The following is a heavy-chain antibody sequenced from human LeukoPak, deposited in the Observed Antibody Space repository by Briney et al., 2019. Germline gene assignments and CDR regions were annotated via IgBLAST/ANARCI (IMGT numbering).Heavy chain of an antibody. CDR1: GFTFSSYG. Sequence: PGGSLRLSCGASGFTFSSYGMHWVRQAPGKGLEWVAFIRYDGSNKYYADSVKGRFTISRDNSKNTLSVQMNSLRAEDTAVYYCARDDNYFYGSGSYYNGLDYWGQGTLVTVSS. CDR2: IRYDGSNK. D-gene: IGHD3-10*01. V-gene: IGHV3-30*02. J-gene: IGHJ4*02. CDR3: ARDDNYFYGSGSYYNGLDY.